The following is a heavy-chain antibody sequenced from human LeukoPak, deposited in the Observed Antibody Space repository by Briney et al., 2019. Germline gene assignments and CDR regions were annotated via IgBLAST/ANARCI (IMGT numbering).Heavy chain of an antibody. CDR3: ARDYDSSAEDYFDY. D-gene: IGHD3-22*01. J-gene: IGHJ4*02. Sequence: SGGSLRLSCAASGFTFSTYSMNWVRQAPGKGLEWVSYITGSSIIYYSDSVKGRFTVSRDNAKNSLYLQMSSLRAEDTAVYYCARDYDSSAEDYFDYWGQGTLVTVSS. CDR2: ITGSSII. V-gene: IGHV3-48*01. CDR1: GFTFSTYS.